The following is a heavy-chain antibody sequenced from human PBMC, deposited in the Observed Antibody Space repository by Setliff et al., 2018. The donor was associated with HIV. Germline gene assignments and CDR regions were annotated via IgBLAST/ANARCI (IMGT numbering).Heavy chain of an antibody. V-gene: IGHV4-59*11. D-gene: IGHD3-3*01. Sequence: TSETLSLTCTVSGGSISSHYWSWIRQPPGKGLEWIGYIYYSGSTNYNPSLKSRVTISVDTSKNQFSLKLSSVTAADTAVYYCARGSTYYDFWSGSYYYYMDVWGKGTTVTVS. CDR1: GGSISSHY. CDR2: IYYSGST. J-gene: IGHJ6*03. CDR3: ARGSTYYDFWSGSYYYYMDV.